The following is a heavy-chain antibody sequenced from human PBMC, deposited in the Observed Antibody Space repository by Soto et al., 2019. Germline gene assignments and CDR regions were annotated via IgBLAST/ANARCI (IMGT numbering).Heavy chain of an antibody. CDR1: GDSMSSYY. D-gene: IGHD4-4*01. Sequence: PSETLSLTCTVSGDSMSSYYWSWIRQPPGKGLEWIGYIYYSGGTTYNPSLRSRVTMSVDTSKNQFSLRLSSVTAADTAVYYCARAKSNYQTFDHWGQGSQVTVSS. CDR3: ARAKSNYQTFDH. V-gene: IGHV4-59*01. CDR2: IYYSGGT. J-gene: IGHJ4*02.